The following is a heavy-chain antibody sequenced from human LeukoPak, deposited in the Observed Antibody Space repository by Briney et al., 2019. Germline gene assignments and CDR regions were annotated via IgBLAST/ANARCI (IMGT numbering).Heavy chain of an antibody. Sequence: SVKDSCKASGGTFSSYAISWVRQAPGQGLEWMGGIIPICGTANYAQKFQGRVTITTDEYTSTAYMELSSLRSEDTAVYYCATGRSSGWGYYYYMAVWRKGTTVTVSS. CDR2: IIPICGTA. J-gene: IGHJ6*03. CDR3: ATGRSSGWGYYYYMAV. V-gene: IGHV1-69*05. CDR1: GGTFSSYA. D-gene: IGHD6-19*01.